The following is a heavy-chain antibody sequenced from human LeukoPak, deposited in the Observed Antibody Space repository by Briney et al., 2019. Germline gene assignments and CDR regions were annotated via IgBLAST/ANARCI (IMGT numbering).Heavy chain of an antibody. CDR1: GGSISSSSYY. CDR2: IYYSGST. V-gene: IGHV4-39*02. Sequence: SETLSLTCTVSGGSISSSSYYWGWIRQPPGKGLEWIGSIYYSGSTYYNPSLKSRVTISVDTSKNQFSLKLSSVTAADTAVYYRARDKRYSSGTAYYFDYWGQGTLVTVSS. D-gene: IGHD6-19*01. J-gene: IGHJ4*02. CDR3: ARDKRYSSGTAYYFDY.